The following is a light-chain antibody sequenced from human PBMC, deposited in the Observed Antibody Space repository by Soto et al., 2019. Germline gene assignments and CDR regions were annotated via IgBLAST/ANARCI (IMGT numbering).Light chain of an antibody. V-gene: IGLV2-23*02. CDR2: AVS. Sequence: QSALTQPASVSGSPGQSITVSCTGTSSDIGSYNLVSWYQHHPGKAPKLMIYAVSKRPSGVSSRFSGSKSGNTASLTISGLQAEDEVDYFCCSYAGSSTLLFGGGTKLTVL. CDR1: SSDIGSYNL. J-gene: IGLJ3*02. CDR3: CSYAGSSTLL.